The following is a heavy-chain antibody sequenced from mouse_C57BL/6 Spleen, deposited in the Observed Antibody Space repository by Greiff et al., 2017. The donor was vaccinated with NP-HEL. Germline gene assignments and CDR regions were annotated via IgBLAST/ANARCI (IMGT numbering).Heavy chain of an antibody. D-gene: IGHD4-1*01. CDR2: ISDGGSYT. CDR3: ARDSTGTGSWFAY. V-gene: IGHV5-4*01. Sequence: EVKLVESGGGLVKPGGSLKLSCAASGFTFSSYAMSWVRQTPEKRLEWVATISDGGSYTYYPDNVKGRFTISRDNAKNNLYLQMSHLKSEDTAMDYGARDSTGTGSWFAYWGQGTLVTVSA. CDR1: GFTFSSYA. J-gene: IGHJ3*01.